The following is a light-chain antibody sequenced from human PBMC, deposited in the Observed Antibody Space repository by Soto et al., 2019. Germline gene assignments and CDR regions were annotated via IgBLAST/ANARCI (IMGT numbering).Light chain of an antibody. Sequence: DIVVTQSPDSLAVSLVERATIDCKSSQSLLFSSSNKNYLAWYQQKPGQAPRLLIYGASTRATGIPGRFSGSGSGTEFTLTISSLQPEDFATYYCQQSYNIPRTFGQGTRLEIK. V-gene: IGKV4-1*01. CDR2: GAS. CDR1: QSLLFSSSNKNY. J-gene: IGKJ5*01. CDR3: QQSYNIPRT.